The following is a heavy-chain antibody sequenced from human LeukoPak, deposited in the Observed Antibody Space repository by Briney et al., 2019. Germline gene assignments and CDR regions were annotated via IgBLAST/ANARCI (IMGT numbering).Heavy chain of an antibody. Sequence: PSETLSLTCTVSGGSISGYYWTWIRQPPGKGLEWIGYIYSSGSTNYNPSLKSRVTISVDTSKNQFSLKLSSVTAADTAVYYCARDQNGSGSKDFGIAPWGQGTLVTVSS. D-gene: IGHD3-10*01. CDR1: GGSISGYY. CDR2: IYSSGST. V-gene: IGHV4-59*01. J-gene: IGHJ5*02. CDR3: ARDQNGSGSKDFGIAP.